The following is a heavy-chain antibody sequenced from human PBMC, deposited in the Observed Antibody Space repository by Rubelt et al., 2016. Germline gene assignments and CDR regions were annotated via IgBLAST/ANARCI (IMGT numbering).Heavy chain of an antibody. CDR1: GGSFSGYY. V-gene: IGHV4-34*01. CDR3: ARGSITMVRGARWFDP. J-gene: IGHJ5*02. Sequence: QVQLQQWGAGLLKPSETLSLTCAVYGGSFSGYYWSWIRQPPGKGLEWIGEINHSGSTNYNPSLKSRVTISVDTSKNQLSLKLSSVTAADTAVYYCARGSITMVRGARWFDPWGQGTLVTVSS. D-gene: IGHD3-10*01. CDR2: INHSGST.